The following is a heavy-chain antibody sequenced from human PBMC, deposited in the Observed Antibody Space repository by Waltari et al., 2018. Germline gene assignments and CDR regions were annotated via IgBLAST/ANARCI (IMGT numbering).Heavy chain of an antibody. CDR3: AEHSSTSP. CDR1: VCTFSSYP. Sequence: QVQLVQSGAEVRKPGSSVKVACKASVCTFSSYPISGLRPAPGQGLEWMGGIIPSLGTATYAQKFQARVTITADESTSTAYMDLSSLRSEDTAVYYCAEHSSTSPWGQGTLVTVSS. J-gene: IGHJ5*02. D-gene: IGHD2-2*01. V-gene: IGHV1-69*12. CDR2: IIPSLGTA.